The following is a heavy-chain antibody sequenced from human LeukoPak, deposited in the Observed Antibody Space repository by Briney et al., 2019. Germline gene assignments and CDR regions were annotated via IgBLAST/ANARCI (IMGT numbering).Heavy chain of an antibody. CDR2: ISAYNGNT. V-gene: IGHV1-18*01. CDR1: GYTFTSYG. Sequence: ASVKVSCKASGYTFTSYGMSWVRQAPGQGLEWMGSISAYNGNTNSAQKLQGRVTMTTDTSTSTAYMELRSLRSDDTAVYYCARDSQYYYDSSGYSDYWGQGTLVTVSS. J-gene: IGHJ4*02. CDR3: ARDSQYYYDSSGYSDY. D-gene: IGHD3-22*01.